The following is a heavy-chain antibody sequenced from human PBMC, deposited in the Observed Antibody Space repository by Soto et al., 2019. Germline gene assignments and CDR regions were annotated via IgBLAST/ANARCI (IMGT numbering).Heavy chain of an antibody. CDR2: ISSSSSYI. CDR3: ARAFYMVQTTEGDY. Sequence: EVQLVESGGGLVKPGGSLRLSCAASGFTCSSYSMNWVRQAPGKGLEWVSSISSSSSYIYYADSVKGRFTISRDNAKNSLYLQMNSLRAEDTAVYYCARAFYMVQTTEGDYWGQGTLVTVSS. CDR1: GFTCSSYS. D-gene: IGHD3-10*01. V-gene: IGHV3-21*01. J-gene: IGHJ4*02.